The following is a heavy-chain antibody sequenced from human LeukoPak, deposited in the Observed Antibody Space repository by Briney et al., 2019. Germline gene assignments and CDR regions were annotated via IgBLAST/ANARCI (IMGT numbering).Heavy chain of an antibody. V-gene: IGHV3-15*07. CDR1: GFTFSSAW. Sequence: GGSLRLSCAPSGFTFSSAWMHWVRQAPGKGLEWVGRIKSKVDGGTTDYAAPVKGRFTISRDDLENMLYLQMNSLKSEDTAVYYCIADTPPWNPYGLDYWGQGTLVTVSS. J-gene: IGHJ4*02. CDR3: IADTPPWNPYGLDY. CDR2: IKSKVDGGTT. D-gene: IGHD1-1*01.